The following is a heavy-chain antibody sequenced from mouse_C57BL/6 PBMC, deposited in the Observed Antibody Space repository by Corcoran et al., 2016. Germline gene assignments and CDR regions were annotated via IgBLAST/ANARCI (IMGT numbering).Heavy chain of an antibody. J-gene: IGHJ3*01. V-gene: IGHV9-3*01. CDR3: ARAEVCAY. CDR1: GYTFTTYG. Sequence: QIQLVQSGPELKKPGETVKISCKASGYTFTTYGMSWVKQAPGKGLKWMGWINTYSGVPTYADDFKGRFAFSLETSASTAYLQINNLKNEDTATYFCARAEVCAYWGQGTLVTVSA. CDR2: INTYSGVP.